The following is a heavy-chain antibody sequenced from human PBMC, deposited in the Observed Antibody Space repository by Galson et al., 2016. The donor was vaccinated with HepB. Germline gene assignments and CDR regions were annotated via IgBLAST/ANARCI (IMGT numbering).Heavy chain of an antibody. V-gene: IGHV3-23*01. D-gene: IGHD1-26*01. CDR3: AKVGFSDLDY. CDR2: ISSSGEHI. Sequence: SGFTFSSYAMSWVRQSPGEGLEWVSSISSSGEHISYADSVKGRFTISRDNSKNTVSLLMSSLRADDTAIYYCAKVGFSDLDYWGQGTLVTVSS. CDR1: GFTFSSYA. J-gene: IGHJ4*02.